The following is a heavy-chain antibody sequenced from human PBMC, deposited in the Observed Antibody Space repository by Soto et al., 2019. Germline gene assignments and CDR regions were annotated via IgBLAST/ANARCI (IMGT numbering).Heavy chain of an antibody. J-gene: IGHJ3*02. D-gene: IGHD3-16*01. CDR1: GGSISSGGYY. CDR2: IYYSGST. Sequence: PSETLSLTCTVSGGSISSGGYYWSWIRQHPGKGLEWIGYIYYSGSTYYNPSLKSRVTISVDTSKNQFSLKLSSVTAADTAVYYCARSAKQRGGAFDIWGQGTMVTVS. V-gene: IGHV4-31*03. CDR3: ARSAKQRGGAFDI.